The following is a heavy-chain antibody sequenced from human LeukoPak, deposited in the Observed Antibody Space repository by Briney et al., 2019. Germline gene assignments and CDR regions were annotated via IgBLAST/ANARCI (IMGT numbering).Heavy chain of an antibody. CDR3: AKDLGRGYSYGPFDY. CDR2: ISGSGGST. Sequence: TGGSLRLSCAASGFTFSSYAMSWVRQAPGKGLEWVSAISGSGGSTYYADSVKGRFTISRDNSKNTLYLQMNSLRAEDTAAYYCAKDLGRGYSYGPFDYWGQGTLVTVSS. D-gene: IGHD5-18*01. J-gene: IGHJ4*02. V-gene: IGHV3-23*01. CDR1: GFTFSSYA.